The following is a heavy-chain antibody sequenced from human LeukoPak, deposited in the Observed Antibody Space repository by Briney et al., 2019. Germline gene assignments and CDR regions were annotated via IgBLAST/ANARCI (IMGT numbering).Heavy chain of an antibody. Sequence: WASVKVSCKASGYTFTSYGISWVRQAPGQGLEWMGWISAYNGNTNYAQKLQGRVTMTTDTSTSTAYMELRSLRSDDTAVYYCARDSGASTEAPPYYYYYYMDVWGKGTTVTVSS. CDR2: ISAYNGNT. CDR3: ARDSGASTEAPPYYYYYYMDV. D-gene: IGHD4/OR15-4a*01. J-gene: IGHJ6*03. V-gene: IGHV1-18*01. CDR1: GYTFTSYG.